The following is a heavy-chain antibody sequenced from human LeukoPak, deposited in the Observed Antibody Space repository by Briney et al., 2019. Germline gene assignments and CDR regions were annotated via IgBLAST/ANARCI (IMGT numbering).Heavy chain of an antibody. CDR1: GFTFSTYA. J-gene: IGHJ4*02. Sequence: HPGRSLRLSCAASGFTFSTYAMHWVRQGPGKGLEWVAVISYDGSNKYYADSVKGRFTISRDNSKNTLYLQMSSLSAEDTAVYYCARTTTPHYYGSGSYALGYWGQGTLVTVSS. D-gene: IGHD3-10*01. CDR2: ISYDGSNK. V-gene: IGHV3-30-3*01. CDR3: ARTTTPHYYGSGSYALGY.